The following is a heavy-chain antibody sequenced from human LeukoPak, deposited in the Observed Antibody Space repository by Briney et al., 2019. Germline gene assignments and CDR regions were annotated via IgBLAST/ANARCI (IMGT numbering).Heavy chain of an antibody. D-gene: IGHD6-19*01. CDR3: AKANSGWHRFDY. CDR2: ISGSGGST. V-gene: IGHV3-23*01. Sequence: SGGSLRLSCAASEFTFSSYAMSWVRQAPGKGLEWVSAISGSGGSTYYADSVKGRFTISRDNSKNTLYLQMNSLRAEDTAVYYCAKANSGWHRFDYWGQGTLVTVSS. CDR1: EFTFSSYA. J-gene: IGHJ4*02.